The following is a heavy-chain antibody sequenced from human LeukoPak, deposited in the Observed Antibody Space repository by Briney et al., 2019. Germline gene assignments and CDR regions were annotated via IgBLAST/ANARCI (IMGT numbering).Heavy chain of an antibody. V-gene: IGHV4-39*07. J-gene: IGHJ5*02. Sequence: PSETASLTCTVSGGSISSSSYYWSWIRQPPGKGLEWIGSIYYSGSTYYNPSLKSRVTISVDTSKNQFSLKLSSVTAADTAVYYCISYCSGGSCFWDWFDPWGQGTLVTVSS. D-gene: IGHD2-15*01. CDR2: IYYSGST. CDR3: ISYCSGGSCFWDWFDP. CDR1: GGSISSSSYY.